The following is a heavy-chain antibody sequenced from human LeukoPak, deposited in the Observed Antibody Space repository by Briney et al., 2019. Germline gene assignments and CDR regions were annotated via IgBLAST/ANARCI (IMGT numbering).Heavy chain of an antibody. CDR2: IYSGSST. J-gene: IGHJ6*02. CDR3: ARTPRGYSYGAYYYYGMDV. D-gene: IGHD5-18*01. CDR1: GFTVSSNY. Sequence: GGSLRLSCAASGFTVSSNYMSWVRQAPGKGLEWVSVIYSGSSTYYADSVKGRFTISRDNSKNTLYLQMNSLRAEDTAVYYCARTPRGYSYGAYYYYGMDVWGQGTTVTVSS. V-gene: IGHV3-66*01.